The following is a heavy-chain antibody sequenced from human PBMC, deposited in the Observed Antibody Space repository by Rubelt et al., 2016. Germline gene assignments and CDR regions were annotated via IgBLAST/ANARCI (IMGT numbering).Heavy chain of an antibody. CDR3: ARRQQLGPFDY. Sequence: QVQLVQSGAEVKKPGSSVMVSCKASGGTFRSYAISWVRQAPGQGLEWMGGIIPIFGTATYAQKFQGRVTSIADESTSTSYMELSSLRSEDTAVYYCARRQQLGPFDYWGQGTLVTVSS. CDR2: IIPIFGTA. CDR1: GGTFRSYA. D-gene: IGHD6-13*01. V-gene: IGHV1-69*01. J-gene: IGHJ4*02.